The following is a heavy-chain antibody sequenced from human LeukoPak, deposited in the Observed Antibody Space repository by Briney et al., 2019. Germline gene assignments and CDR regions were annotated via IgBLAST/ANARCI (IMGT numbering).Heavy chain of an antibody. CDR3: ARDSGAYSGSFDY. Sequence: PSETLSFTCTVSGGSISSSSYYWGWIRQPPGEGLEWIGSIYYSGSTYYNPSLKSRVTISVDTSKNQFSLKLRSVTAADTAMYYCARDSGAYSGSFDYWGQGTLVTVSS. J-gene: IGHJ4*02. V-gene: IGHV4-39*07. D-gene: IGHD3-10*01. CDR2: IYYSGST. CDR1: GGSISSSSYY.